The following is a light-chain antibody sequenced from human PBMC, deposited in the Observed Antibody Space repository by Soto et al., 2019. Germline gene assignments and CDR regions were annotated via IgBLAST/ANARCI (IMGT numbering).Light chain of an antibody. CDR1: QSVLYTNTKHY. CDR3: QQYYDAPQN. Sequence: DIVMTQSPDSLAVSLGERATINCKSSQSVLYTNTKHYLAWYQQQPGQPPKLLIYWASTREYGVPDRFSGSGSGTDFTLTISSLQAEDVAVYYCQQYYDAPQNFGQGTKVEIK. V-gene: IGKV4-1*01. CDR2: WAS. J-gene: IGKJ1*01.